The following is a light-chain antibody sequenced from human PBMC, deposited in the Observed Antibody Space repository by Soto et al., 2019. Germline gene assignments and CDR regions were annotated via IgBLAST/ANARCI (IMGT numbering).Light chain of an antibody. CDR2: GAS. J-gene: IGKJ1*01. Sequence: EIVMTQSPATLSVSPGERATLPCRASQSVSSNLAWYQQKPGQAPRLLIYGASTRATGIPARFSGSGSGTEFSPPISPLQSEDSAFYSCQKYNTCRWTFAQGTKVEIK. CDR1: QSVSSN. CDR3: QKYNTCRWT. V-gene: IGKV3-15*01.